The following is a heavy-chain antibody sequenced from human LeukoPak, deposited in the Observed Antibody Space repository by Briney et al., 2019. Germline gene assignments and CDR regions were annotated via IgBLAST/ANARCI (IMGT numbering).Heavy chain of an antibody. J-gene: IGHJ4*02. Sequence: SETLSLTCSVSGGSLNPYYWSWIRQPPGKGLEGIGYIYYSGSTNYNPSLKSRVTISVDTSKNQFSLSLNSVTAADTAVYYCARLSYRRFDYWGQGNLVTVSS. D-gene: IGHD4-11*01. V-gene: IGHV4-59*08. CDR2: IYYSGST. CDR1: GGSLNPYY. CDR3: ARLSYRRFDY.